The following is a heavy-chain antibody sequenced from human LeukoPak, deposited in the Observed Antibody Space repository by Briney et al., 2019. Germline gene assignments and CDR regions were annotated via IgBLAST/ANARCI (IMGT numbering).Heavy chain of an antibody. Sequence: KTSETLSLTCTVSGGSISSSSYYWGWIRQPPGKGLEWIGSINYSGSTYYNPSLKSRITISVDTSKNQFYLKLSSVTAADTAVYYCARLYGSSLGRVFDYWGQGTLVTVSS. CDR2: INYSGST. J-gene: IGHJ4*02. CDR1: GGSISSSSYY. V-gene: IGHV4-39*07. CDR3: ARLYGSSLGRVFDY. D-gene: IGHD6-6*01.